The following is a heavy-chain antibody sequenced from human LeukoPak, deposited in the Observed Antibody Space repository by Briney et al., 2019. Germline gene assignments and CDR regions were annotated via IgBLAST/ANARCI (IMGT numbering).Heavy chain of an antibody. CDR2: IKEDGSAT. CDR1: GFTFSSDW. V-gene: IGHV3-7*01. J-gene: IGHJ4*02. CDR3: ARGGTQSPID. Sequence: GGSLRLSCAASGFTFSSDWMIWLRQAPEKGLEWVANIKEDGSATYYVDSVKGRFTISRDNAKNSLYLQMNSLRVEDTAVYYCARGGTQSPIDWGPGTLVTVSS. D-gene: IGHD2/OR15-2a*01.